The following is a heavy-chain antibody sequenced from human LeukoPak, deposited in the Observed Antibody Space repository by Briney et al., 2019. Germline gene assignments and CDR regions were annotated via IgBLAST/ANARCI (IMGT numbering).Heavy chain of an antibody. CDR1: GYTFTSYY. CDR2: INPSGGST. CDR3: AREGWAPYSTSQALGFDH. V-gene: IGHV1-46*01. Sequence: ASVKVSCKASGYTFTSYYMHWVRQAPGQGLEWMGIINPSGGSTSYAQKFQGRVTMTRDTSTSTVYMELSSLRSEDTAVYYCAREGWAPYSTSQALGFDHWGQGTLVTVSS. D-gene: IGHD6-13*01. J-gene: IGHJ4*02.